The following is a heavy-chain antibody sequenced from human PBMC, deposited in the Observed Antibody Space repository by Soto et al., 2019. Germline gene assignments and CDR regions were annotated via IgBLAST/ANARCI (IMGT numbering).Heavy chain of an antibody. Sequence: SETLSLTCTVSGGSISSYYWSWIRQPPGKGLEWIGYIYYSGSTNYNPSLKRRVTISVDTSKNQFSLKLSSVTAADTAVYYCARGDDYVWGSYRYYGMDVWGQGTTVTVSS. CDR1: GGSISSYY. CDR2: IYYSGST. D-gene: IGHD3-16*02. V-gene: IGHV4-59*01. J-gene: IGHJ6*02. CDR3: ARGDDYVWGSYRYYGMDV.